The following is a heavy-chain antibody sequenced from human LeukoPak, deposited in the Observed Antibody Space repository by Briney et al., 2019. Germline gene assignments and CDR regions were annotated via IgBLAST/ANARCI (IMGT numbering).Heavy chain of an antibody. D-gene: IGHD3-22*01. V-gene: IGHV1-69*05. CDR2: IIPIFGTA. CDR3: ASLGWLLHRSYDY. Sequence: SAKVSCKASGGTFSSYAISWVRQAPGQGLEWMGRIIPIFGTANYAQKFQGRVTITTDESASTAYMELSSLRSEDTAVYYCASLGWLLHRSYDYWGQGTLVTVSS. CDR1: GGTFSSYA. J-gene: IGHJ4*02.